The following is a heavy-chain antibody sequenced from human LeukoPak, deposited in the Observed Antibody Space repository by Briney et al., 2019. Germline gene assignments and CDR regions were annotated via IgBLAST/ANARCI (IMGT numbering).Heavy chain of an antibody. CDR1: GYAFTSYG. Sequence: GASVKVSCKASGYAFTSYGISWVRQAPGQGLECMGWINAYNGNTNYAQKLQGRVTMTTDTSTSTAYMELRSLRSDDTAVYYCARAREGYYYDSSGYYPEDYWGQGTLVTVSS. J-gene: IGHJ4*02. CDR2: INAYNGNT. CDR3: ARAREGYYYDSSGYYPEDY. V-gene: IGHV1-18*01. D-gene: IGHD3-22*01.